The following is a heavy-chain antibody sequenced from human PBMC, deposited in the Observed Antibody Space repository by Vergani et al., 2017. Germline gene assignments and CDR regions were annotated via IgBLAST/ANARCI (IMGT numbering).Heavy chain of an antibody. CDR2: TYYRSKWYN. D-gene: IGHD5-18*01. J-gene: IGHJ5*02. CDR3: AREVGYSYGEGWFDP. Sequence: QVQLQQSGPGLVKPSQTLSLTCAISGDSVSSNSAAWNWIRQSPSRGLEWLGRTYYRSKWYNDYAVSVKSQITIKPDTSKNRFSLKLSSVTAADTAVYYCAREVGYSYGEGWFDPWGQGTLVTVSS. V-gene: IGHV6-1*01. CDR1: GDSVSSNSAA.